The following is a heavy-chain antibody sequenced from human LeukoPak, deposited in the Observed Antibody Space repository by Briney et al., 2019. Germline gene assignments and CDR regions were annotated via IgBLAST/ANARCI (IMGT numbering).Heavy chain of an antibody. D-gene: IGHD6-19*01. V-gene: IGHV3-7*05. Sequence: HPGGSLRLSGAASGFTLSSHWMSWVRQAPGKGLEWVANIKQDGSEQYYVDSVRGRFTISRDNAKNSLYLQMNSLTAEDTAIYYCARESAGGPDYWGQGTLVTVSS. CDR3: ARESAGGPDY. CDR1: GFTLSSHW. CDR2: IKQDGSEQ. J-gene: IGHJ4*02.